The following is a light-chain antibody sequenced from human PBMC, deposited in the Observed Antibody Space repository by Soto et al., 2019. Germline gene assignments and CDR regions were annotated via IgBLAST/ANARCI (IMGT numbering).Light chain of an antibody. CDR3: QQYATSSLT. CDR2: DAS. CDR1: QSVAKNY. V-gene: IGKV3-20*01. J-gene: IGKJ4*01. Sequence: EIVLTQSPGTLSLSPGERASLSCRASQSVAKNYLAWYQQKPGQALRLLISDASSRATGIPDRFSGSGSGTDFTLTISRLEAEDFAVYFCQQYATSSLTFGGGTKVEIK.